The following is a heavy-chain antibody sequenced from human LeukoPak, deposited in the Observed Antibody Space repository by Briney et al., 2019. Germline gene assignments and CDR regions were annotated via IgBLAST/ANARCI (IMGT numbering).Heavy chain of an antibody. D-gene: IGHD3-10*01. CDR2: IYYSGTT. CDR1: GGSIDSFY. Sequence: SETLSLTCTVSGGSIDSFYWSWIRQSPGGGLEWIGYIYYSGTTNYNPSLKSRLTISVDTSKNQFSLKLSSVTAADTAVYYCARLARLTLIRGVTGYHSLDVWGKGTKVTVSS. V-gene: IGHV4-59*01. CDR3: ARLARLTLIRGVTGYHSLDV. J-gene: IGHJ6*04.